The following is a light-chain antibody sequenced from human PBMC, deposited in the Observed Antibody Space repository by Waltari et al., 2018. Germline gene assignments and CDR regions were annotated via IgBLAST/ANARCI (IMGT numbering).Light chain of an antibody. CDR2: VGTGGIVG. V-gene: IGLV9-49*01. Sequence: QPVLTQPPSASASLGASVTLTCTLSSGYSNYKVAWYQQRPGKGPRFVMRVGTGGIVGSKGDGIPDRFSVLGSGLNRYLTIKNIQEEDESDYYCGADHGSGSNFVKVFGTGTEVTVL. CDR3: GADHGSGSNFVKV. J-gene: IGLJ1*01. CDR1: SGYSNYK.